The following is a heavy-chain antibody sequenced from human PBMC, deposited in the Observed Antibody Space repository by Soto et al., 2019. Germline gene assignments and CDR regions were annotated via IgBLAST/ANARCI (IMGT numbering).Heavy chain of an antibody. CDR3: ATVQLWPFDY. J-gene: IGHJ4*02. CDR1: GFTFSSYA. D-gene: IGHD5-18*01. CDR2: ISYDGSNK. V-gene: IGHV3-30-3*01. Sequence: QVQLVESGGGVVQPGRSLRLSCAASGFTFSSYAMQWVRQAPGKGLEWVAVISYDGSNKYYADSVKGRFTISRDNSKNTLYLQMNSLGAEDTAVYSCATVQLWPFDYWGQGTLVTVSS.